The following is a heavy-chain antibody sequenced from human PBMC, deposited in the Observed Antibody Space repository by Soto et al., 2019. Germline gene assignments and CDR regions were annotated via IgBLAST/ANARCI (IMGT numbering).Heavy chain of an antibody. Sequence: VQVEASGGGVVLPGGSLRLSCAVSVVSEFIFSDQYIDWVRQAPGKGLEWVGRTRNRVNSFSTAYAASVQGRFTSARDDYTKTLHLQSNSLKTEDTAEYACSRVDPGAKRPDYWGQGTLVTVSS. CDR3: SRVDPGAKRPDY. J-gene: IGHJ4*02. V-gene: IGHV3-72*01. CDR1: VVSEFIFSDQY. D-gene: IGHD2-15*01. CDR2: TRNRVNSFST.